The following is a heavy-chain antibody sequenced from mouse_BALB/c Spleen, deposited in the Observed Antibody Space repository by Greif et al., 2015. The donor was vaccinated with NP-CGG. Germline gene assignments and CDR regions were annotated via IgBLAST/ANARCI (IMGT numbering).Heavy chain of an antibody. J-gene: IGHJ3*01. Sequence: EVQLQQSGAELVKPGASVKLSCTASGFNIKDTYMHWVKQRPEQGLEWIGRIDPANGNTKYDPKFQGKATITADTSSNTSFLQLCSLTSEDTAVYYCARGGYEFAYWGQGTLVTVSA. CDR3: ARGGYEFAY. CDR2: IDPANGNT. CDR1: GFNIKDTY. D-gene: IGHD2-2*01. V-gene: IGHV14-3*02.